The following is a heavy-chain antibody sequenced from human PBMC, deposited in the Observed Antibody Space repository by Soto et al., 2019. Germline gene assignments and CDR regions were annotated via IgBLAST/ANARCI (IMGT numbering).Heavy chain of an antibody. J-gene: IGHJ4*02. D-gene: IGHD4-17*01. V-gene: IGHV1-8*01. Sequence: QVQLVQSGAEVKKPGASVKVSCKASGYTFNSYDINWVRQVTGQGLEWMGWTNPRSGSTGYAQKFQGRVTMTRDSSISTAYMELNNLRSEDTAMYYCARTDGDLDYWGQGTLVTVSS. CDR2: TNPRSGST. CDR3: ARTDGDLDY. CDR1: GYTFNSYD.